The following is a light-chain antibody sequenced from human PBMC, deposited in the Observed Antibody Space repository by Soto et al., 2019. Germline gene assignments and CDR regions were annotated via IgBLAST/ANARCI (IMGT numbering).Light chain of an antibody. CDR2: DAS. CDR1: QSVSSY. Sequence: EVVMTQSPATLPVSPGGRVTLSCRASQSVSSYLAWYQQKPGQAPRLLIYDASNRATGIPARFSGSGSGTDFTLTISSLEPEDFAVYYCQQYNNWPLTFGQGTRLEI. CDR3: QQYNNWPLT. V-gene: IGKV3-11*01. J-gene: IGKJ5*01.